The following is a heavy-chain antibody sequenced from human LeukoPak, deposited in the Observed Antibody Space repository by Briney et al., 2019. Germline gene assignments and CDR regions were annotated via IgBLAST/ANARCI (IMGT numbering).Heavy chain of an antibody. V-gene: IGHV4-39*07. J-gene: IGHJ4*02. D-gene: IGHD2-15*01. CDR2: IYYSGTT. CDR3: ARGYCSGGSCYRHFDY. CDR1: GGSISSSSYY. Sequence: SETLSLTCTVSGGSISSSSYYWGWIRQPPGEGLEWIGSIYYSGTTYYNPSLRSRITISVDTSKNQFSLKLSSVTAADTAVYYCARGYCSGGSCYRHFDYWGQGTLVTVSS.